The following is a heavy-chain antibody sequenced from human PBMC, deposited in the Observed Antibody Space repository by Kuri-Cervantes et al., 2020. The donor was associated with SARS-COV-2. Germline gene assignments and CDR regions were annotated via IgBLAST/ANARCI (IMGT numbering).Heavy chain of an antibody. J-gene: IGHJ6*03. Sequence: SETLSLTCTVSGGSINSSIHYWGWVRQPPGKGLEWIGSIYYNGGTYYNPSLKTRVTMSVDTSKNQFSLKLSSMTASDTAVYYRARKRSITIFGVVPLYYYMDVWGKGTTVTVSS. CDR1: GGSINSSIHY. CDR2: IYYNGGT. D-gene: IGHD3-3*01. CDR3: ARKRSITIFGVVPLYYYMDV. V-gene: IGHV4-39*01.